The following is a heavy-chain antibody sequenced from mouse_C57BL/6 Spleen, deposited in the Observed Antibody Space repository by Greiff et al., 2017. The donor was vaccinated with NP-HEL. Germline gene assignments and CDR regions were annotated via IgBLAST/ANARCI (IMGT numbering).Heavy chain of an antibody. J-gene: IGHJ1*03. V-gene: IGHV1-69*01. CDR2: IDPSDSYT. CDR3: ARDPDDYGSSYRYFDV. Sequence: VQLQQPGAELVMPGASVKLSCKASGYTFTSYWMHWVKQRPGQGLEWIGEIDPSDSYTNYNQKFKGKSTLTVDKYSSTAYMQLSSLTSEDYAVYYCARDPDDYGSSYRYFDVWGTGTTVTVSS. CDR1: GYTFTSYW. D-gene: IGHD1-1*01.